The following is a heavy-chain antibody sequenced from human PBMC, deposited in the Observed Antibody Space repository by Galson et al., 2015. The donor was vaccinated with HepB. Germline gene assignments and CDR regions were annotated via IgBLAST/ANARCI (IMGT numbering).Heavy chain of an antibody. Sequence: SLRLSCAASGFTFSSYSMNWVRQAPGKGLEWVSSISSSSSYIYYADSVKGRFTISRDNAKNSLYLQMNSLRAEDTAVYYCARDGAVTKKKFDYWGQGTLVTVSS. J-gene: IGHJ4*02. V-gene: IGHV3-21*01. CDR3: ARDGAVTKKKFDY. CDR1: GFTFSSYS. CDR2: ISSSSSYI. D-gene: IGHD4-17*01.